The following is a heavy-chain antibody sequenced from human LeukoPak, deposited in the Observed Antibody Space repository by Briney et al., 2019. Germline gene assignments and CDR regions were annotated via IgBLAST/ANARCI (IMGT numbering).Heavy chain of an antibody. CDR2: INPSGGST. CDR1: GYTFTSYY. J-gene: IGHJ4*02. V-gene: IGHV1-46*01. Sequence: GASVKVSCKASGYTFTSYYMHWVRQAPRQGLEWMGIINPSGGSTSNAQKFQGRVTMTRDTSTSTVYMELSSLRSEDTAVYYCARDFMGSGYYYYFDYWGQGTLVTVSS. D-gene: IGHD3-22*01. CDR3: ARDFMGSGYYYYFDY.